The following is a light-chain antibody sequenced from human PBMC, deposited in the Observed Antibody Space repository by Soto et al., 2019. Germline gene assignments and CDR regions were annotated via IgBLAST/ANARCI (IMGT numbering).Light chain of an antibody. V-gene: IGKV1-5*03. Sequence: DIQMTQSPSTLSASVGDRVTITCRASQSISSWLAWYQQKPGKAPKLLIYKASSLESGVPSRFSGSGSGTEFTHTISSRQPDDFATYYCQQYNSYPWTFGQGTKVEIK. CDR2: KAS. CDR1: QSISSW. CDR3: QQYNSYPWT. J-gene: IGKJ1*01.